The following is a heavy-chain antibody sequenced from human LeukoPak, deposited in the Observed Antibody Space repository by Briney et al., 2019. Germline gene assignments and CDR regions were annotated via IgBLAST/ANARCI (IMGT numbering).Heavy chain of an antibody. J-gene: IGHJ3*02. CDR3: TTDRSWDWLFTYDAFDI. D-gene: IGHD3/OR15-3a*01. V-gene: IGHV3-15*01. CDR1: GFTFSNAW. Sequence: GGSLRLSCAASGFTFSNAWMSWVRQAPGKGLEWVGRIKSKTDGGTTDYAAPVKGRFTNSRDDSKNTLYLQMNSLKTEDTAVYYCTTDRSWDWLFTYDAFDIWGQGTMVTVSS. CDR2: IKSKTDGGTT.